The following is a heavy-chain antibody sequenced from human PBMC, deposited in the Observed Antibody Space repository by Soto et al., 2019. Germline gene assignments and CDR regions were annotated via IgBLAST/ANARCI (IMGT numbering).Heavy chain of an antibody. Sequence: ASVKVSCKASGGTFSSYAISWVRQAPGQGLEWMGGIIPIFGTANYAQKFQGRVTITADESTSTAYMELSSLRSEDTAVYYCARVGYSGSYYIRPGYYAMDVWGPGTTVTLSS. CDR1: GGTFSSYA. D-gene: IGHD1-26*01. J-gene: IGHJ6*02. CDR2: IIPIFGTA. V-gene: IGHV1-69*13. CDR3: ARVGYSGSYYIRPGYYAMDV.